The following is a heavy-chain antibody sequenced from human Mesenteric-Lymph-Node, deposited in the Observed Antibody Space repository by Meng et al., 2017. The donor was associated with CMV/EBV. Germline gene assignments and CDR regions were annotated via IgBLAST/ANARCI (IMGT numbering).Heavy chain of an antibody. J-gene: IGHJ4*02. CDR2: ISGSGGGT. CDR1: GFTFSSYA. CDR3: AKGIMIFGVVIGFDY. Sequence: SGFTFSSYAMSWVRQAPGKGLEWVSTISGSGGGTYYADSVKGRFTISRDNSKNTLHLQMNSLRAEDTAVYSCAKGIMIFGVVIGFDYWGQGTLVTVSS. V-gene: IGHV3-23*01. D-gene: IGHD3-3*01.